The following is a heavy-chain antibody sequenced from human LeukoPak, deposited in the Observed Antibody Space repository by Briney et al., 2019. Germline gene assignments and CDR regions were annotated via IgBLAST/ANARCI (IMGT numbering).Heavy chain of an antibody. V-gene: IGHV3-7*01. CDR1: GFSFSTYW. Sequence: GGSLRLSCAASGFSFSTYWMSWVRQTPEKGLEFVANIDQGGSVRNYMDSLKGRCTISRDNAKKSLYLEINSLRAGDTAVYYCARDPESSSFDLWGQGALVTVSS. CDR3: ARDPESSSFDL. D-gene: IGHD6-13*01. J-gene: IGHJ4*02. CDR2: IDQGGSVR.